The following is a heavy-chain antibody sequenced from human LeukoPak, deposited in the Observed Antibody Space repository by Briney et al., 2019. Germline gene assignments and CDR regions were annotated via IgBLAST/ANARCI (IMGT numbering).Heavy chain of an antibody. V-gene: IGHV3-48*04. Sequence: GGSLRLSCAASGCTVSSYGMHWVRQAPVKGLELVSYISSSGSTIYYADSVKGRFTISRDNAKNSLYLQMNSLSAEAPAVYYCARVIPNRARGSPLDVWGKGTTVTVSS. J-gene: IGHJ6*04. D-gene: IGHD5-12*01. CDR3: ARVIPNRARGSPLDV. CDR1: GCTVSSYG. CDR2: ISSSGSTI.